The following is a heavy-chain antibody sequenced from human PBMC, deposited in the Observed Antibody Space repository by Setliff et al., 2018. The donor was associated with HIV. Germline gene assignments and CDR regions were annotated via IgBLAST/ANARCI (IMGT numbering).Heavy chain of an antibody. CDR1: GGSLRGYY. D-gene: IGHD1-26*01. CDR3: ARTTYSGSYFNDS. J-gene: IGHJ5*01. CDR2: INQSGST. V-gene: IGHV4-34*01. Sequence: SETLSLTCAVDGGSLRGYYWSWIRQSPGKGLEWIGEINQSGSTEYNPSLRTRVTISEDAPRKQVSLKLRSGTAADTAVYYCARTTYSGSYFNDSWGQGTLVTVSS.